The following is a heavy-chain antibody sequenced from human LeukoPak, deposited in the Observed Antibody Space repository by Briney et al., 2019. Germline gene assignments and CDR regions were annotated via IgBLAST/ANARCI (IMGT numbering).Heavy chain of an antibody. V-gene: IGHV4-61*01. CDR2: IYYSEST. CDR1: GGSVSSGSYY. CDR3: AREAMYSYGNNFDY. D-gene: IGHD5-18*01. J-gene: IGHJ4*02. Sequence: SETLPLTCTVSGGSVSSGSYYWSWIRQPPGRGLEWIGYIYYSESTNYNPSLKSRVTISVDTSKNQFSLKLSSVTAADTAVYHCAREAMYSYGNNFDYWGQGTLVTVSS.